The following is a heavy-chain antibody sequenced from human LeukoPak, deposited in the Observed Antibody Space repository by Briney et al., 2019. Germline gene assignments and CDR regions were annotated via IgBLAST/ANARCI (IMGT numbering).Heavy chain of an antibody. CDR2: ISNSGGST. J-gene: IGHJ4*02. CDR1: GFTLSSYV. Sequence: GGSLRISCAASGFTLSSYVRRWVRQDPGKGLEWVSSISNSGGSTYYADSVKGRFTISRDNSKNTLYLQMNSLRAEDTAVYYCAKEGFDSWGQGTLVTVSS. V-gene: IGHV3-23*01. CDR3: AKEGFDS.